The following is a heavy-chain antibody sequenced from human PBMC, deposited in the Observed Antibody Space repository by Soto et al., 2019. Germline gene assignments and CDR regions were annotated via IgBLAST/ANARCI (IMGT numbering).Heavy chain of an antibody. CDR1: GFTFTSSA. Sequence: GASVKLYSKAPGFTFTSSALQWVQQARGQRLEWIGWIVVGSGNTNYAQKFQERVTITRDMSTSTAHMELSSLRSEDTAVYYCSAEVRRGGALRYYYYMDVWGKGTTVNVSS. J-gene: IGHJ6*03. CDR2: IVVGSGNT. CDR3: SAEVRRGGALRYYYYMDV. D-gene: IGHD3-10*01. V-gene: IGHV1-58*01.